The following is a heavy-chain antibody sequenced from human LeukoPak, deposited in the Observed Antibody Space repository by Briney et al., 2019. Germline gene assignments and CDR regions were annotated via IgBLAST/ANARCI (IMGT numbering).Heavy chain of an antibody. CDR1: GFTFSSYG. Sequence: GGSLRLSCAASGFTFSSYGMHWVRQAPGKGLEWVAVISYDGSNKYYADSVKGRFTISRDNSKNTLYLQMNSLRAEDTAVYYCASQTGDLYYYYGMAVWGQGTTVTVSS. V-gene: IGHV3-30*03. CDR3: ASQTGDLYYYYGMAV. CDR2: ISYDGSNK. J-gene: IGHJ6*02. D-gene: IGHD2-21*01.